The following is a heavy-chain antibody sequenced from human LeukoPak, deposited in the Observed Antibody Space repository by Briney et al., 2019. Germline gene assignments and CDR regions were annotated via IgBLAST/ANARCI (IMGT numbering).Heavy chain of an antibody. D-gene: IGHD2-8*02. CDR1: GFTFSNAW. CDR3: TTDLPGGDFDY. J-gene: IGHJ4*02. CDR2: IKTKADGGTI. V-gene: IGHV3-15*01. Sequence: KSGGSLRLSCTASGFTFSNAWMNWVRQAPGKGLEWVGLIKTKADGGTIDYAAPVKGRFIISRDDSKHMLYLQIHSLKNEDTAVYFCTTDLPGGDFDYWGQGTLVTVSS.